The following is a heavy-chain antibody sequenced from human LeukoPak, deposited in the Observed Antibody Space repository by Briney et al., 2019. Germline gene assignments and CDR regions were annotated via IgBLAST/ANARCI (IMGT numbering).Heavy chain of an antibody. D-gene: IGHD1-14*01. CDR3: ARDFPPTTLWATHDY. V-gene: IGHV3-7*01. CDR2: IKQDGSEK. J-gene: IGHJ4*02. Sequence: GGSLRLSCAASGFTFSCYWMSWVRQAPGKGLEWVANIKQDGSEKYYVDSVKGRFTISRDNAKNSLYLQMNSLRAEDTAVYYCARDFPPTTLWATHDYWGQGTLVTVSS. CDR1: GFTFSCYW.